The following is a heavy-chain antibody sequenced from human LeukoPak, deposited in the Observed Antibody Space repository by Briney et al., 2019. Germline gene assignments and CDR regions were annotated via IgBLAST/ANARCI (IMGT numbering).Heavy chain of an antibody. Sequence: GGSLRLSCAASGFTFSSFAMSWVRQAPGKGLEWVANIVGSGDTTYHADSVKGRFTISRDNSNNMLYLQMNSLRAEDTALYYCAKRDYGHDSAPPLLNYWGQGTLVTVSS. V-gene: IGHV3-23*01. CDR1: GFTFSSFA. D-gene: IGHD4-17*01. J-gene: IGHJ4*02. CDR2: IVGSGDTT. CDR3: AKRDYGHDSAPPLLNY.